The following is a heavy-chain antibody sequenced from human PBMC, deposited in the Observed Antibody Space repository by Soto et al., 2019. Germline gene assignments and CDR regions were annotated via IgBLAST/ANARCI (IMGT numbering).Heavy chain of an antibody. Sequence: ASVKVSCKASGYTFTSHAMQWVRQAPGQRPEWLGWINAGTGNTTYSQKFEVRVTISMDTSANTSYMEMNSLTSEDTAVYYCASRRPHRSDYYYGMEVWGQGTTVTV. CDR3: ASRRPHRSDYYYGMEV. V-gene: IGHV1-3*01. J-gene: IGHJ6*02. CDR1: GYTFTSHA. CDR2: INAGTGNT.